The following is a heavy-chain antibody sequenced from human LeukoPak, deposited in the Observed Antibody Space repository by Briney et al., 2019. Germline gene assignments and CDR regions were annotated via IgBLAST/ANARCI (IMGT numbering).Heavy chain of an antibody. V-gene: IGHV4-59*01. Sequence: MASETLSLTCTVSGGSISSYYWSWIRQPPGKGLEWIGYIYYSGSPNYNPSLKSRVTISVDTSKNQFSLKLSSVTAADTAVYYCARGISPHNWFDPWGQGTLVTVSS. CDR1: GGSISSYY. D-gene: IGHD1-14*01. CDR2: IYYSGSP. CDR3: ARGISPHNWFDP. J-gene: IGHJ5*02.